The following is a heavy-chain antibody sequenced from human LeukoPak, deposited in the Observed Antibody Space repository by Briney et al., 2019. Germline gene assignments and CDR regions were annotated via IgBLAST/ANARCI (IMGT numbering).Heavy chain of an antibody. CDR2: IYYSGST. Sequence: SETLSLTCTVSGGSISSHYRSWIRQPPGKGLEWIGYIYYSGSTNYNPSLKSRVTISVDTSKNQFSLKLSSVTAADTAVYYCARLDSITMVRAIDYWGQGTLVTVSS. V-gene: IGHV4-59*08. CDR3: ARLDSITMVRAIDY. CDR1: GGSISSHY. J-gene: IGHJ4*02. D-gene: IGHD3-10*01.